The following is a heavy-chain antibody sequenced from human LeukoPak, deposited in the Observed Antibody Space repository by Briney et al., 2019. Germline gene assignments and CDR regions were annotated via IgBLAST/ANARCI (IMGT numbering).Heavy chain of an antibody. CDR1: GFTFSSYG. Sequence: QPGGSLRLSCAASGFTFSSYGMHWVRQAPGKGLEWVAVISYDGSNKYYADSVKGRFTISRGNSKNTLYLQMNSLRAEDTAVYYCAKDRGFGELFGYFDYWGQGTLVTVSS. CDR3: AKDRGFGELFGYFDY. CDR2: ISYDGSNK. V-gene: IGHV3-30*18. J-gene: IGHJ4*02. D-gene: IGHD3-10*01.